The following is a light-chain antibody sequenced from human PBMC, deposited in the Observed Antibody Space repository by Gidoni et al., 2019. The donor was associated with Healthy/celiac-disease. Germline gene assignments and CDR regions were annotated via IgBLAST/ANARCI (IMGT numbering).Light chain of an antibody. CDR3: LLSYSGARV. CDR2: DTS. CDR1: TGAVTSVHY. J-gene: IGLJ3*02. Sequence: QAVVTHEPALTVSPGGTVTLTCASSTGAVTSVHYPYWFQQKPGQAPRTLISDTSNKHSWTPARFSGSLPGGKAALTLSGAQPEDAAEYYCLLSYSGARVFGGGTKLTVL. V-gene: IGLV7-46*01.